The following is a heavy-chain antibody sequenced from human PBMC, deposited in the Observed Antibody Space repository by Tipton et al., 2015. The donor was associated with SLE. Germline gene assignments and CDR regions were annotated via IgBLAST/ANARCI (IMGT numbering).Heavy chain of an antibody. Sequence: SLRLSFAASGFTFSSYGMHWVRQAPAKGLEWVAVIWYDGSNKYYAESVKGRFTISRDNSKNTLYLQMNSLRAEDTAMYYCARDPQLWFGRGLDYWGQGTLVTVSS. CDR1: GFTFSSYG. CDR3: ARDPQLWFGRGLDY. J-gene: IGHJ4*02. V-gene: IGHV3-33*08. CDR2: IWYDGSNK. D-gene: IGHD3-10*01.